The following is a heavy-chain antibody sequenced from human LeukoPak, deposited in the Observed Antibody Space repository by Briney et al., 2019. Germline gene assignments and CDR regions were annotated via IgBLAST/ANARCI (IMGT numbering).Heavy chain of an antibody. V-gene: IGHV4-4*09. CDR1: GDSISSYY. Sequence: SETLSLTCTVSGDSISSYYWSWIRQTPGKGLEWIGYIHTNGRTNYSPSLKSRVTMSVDSSKNQLSLMLSSVTAADTAVYYCTRRAPTSYGHYLDSWGQGTLVTVYS. CDR3: TRRAPTSYGHYLDS. CDR2: IHTNGRT. D-gene: IGHD3-10*01. J-gene: IGHJ4*02.